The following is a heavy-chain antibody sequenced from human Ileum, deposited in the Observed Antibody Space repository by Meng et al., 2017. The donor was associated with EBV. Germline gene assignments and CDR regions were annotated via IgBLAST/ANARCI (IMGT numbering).Heavy chain of an antibody. Sequence: QGQLQAPGPGLVKPSETLSLTCSVSGGSVSSGGNYWSWIRQPPGKGLEWIGYIYNSGSTNYNPSLKSRVTISVDTSKNQFSLKLSSVTAADTAVYYCARDGYSSGSDWGQGTLVTVSS. CDR1: GGSVSSGGNY. D-gene: IGHD6-19*01. V-gene: IGHV4-61*08. CDR2: IYNSGST. CDR3: ARDGYSSGSD. J-gene: IGHJ4*02.